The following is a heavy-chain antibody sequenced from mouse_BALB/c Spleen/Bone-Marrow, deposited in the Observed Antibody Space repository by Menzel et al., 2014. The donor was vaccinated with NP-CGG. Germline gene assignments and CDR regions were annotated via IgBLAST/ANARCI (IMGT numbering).Heavy chain of an antibody. CDR3: ATARATSYAMDH. CDR2: IDPSDSYT. V-gene: IGHV1-69*02. D-gene: IGHD3-1*01. Sequence: QVQLKQSGAELVKPGASVKLSCKASGYTFTSYWMHWVKQRPGQGLEWIGEIDPSDSYTNYNQKFKGKATLTVDKSSSTAYMQLSSLTSEDSAVYYCATARATSYAMDHWGQGTSVTVSS. CDR1: GYTFTSYW. J-gene: IGHJ4*01.